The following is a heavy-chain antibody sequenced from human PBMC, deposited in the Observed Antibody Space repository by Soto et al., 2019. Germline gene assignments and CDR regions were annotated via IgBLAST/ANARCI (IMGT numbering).Heavy chain of an antibody. CDR3: ASSSLYGMDV. Sequence: PSETLCLTCSVSGGSISSGYYYWSWIRQPPGKGLEWIGNIYYSGNTYYNPSLKSRLIISIDTSKSQFSLKVGSVTAADTAVYYCASSSLYGMDVRGQGTTVTVSS. CDR1: GGSISSGYYY. V-gene: IGHV4-30-4*01. CDR2: IYYSGNT. J-gene: IGHJ6*02.